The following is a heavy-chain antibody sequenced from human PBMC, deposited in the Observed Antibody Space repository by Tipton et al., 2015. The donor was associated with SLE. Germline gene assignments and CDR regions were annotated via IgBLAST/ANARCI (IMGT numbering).Heavy chain of an antibody. V-gene: IGHV3-23*01. CDR1: GFSVSSNY. CDR3: ARSPVDYWNGYSA. J-gene: IGHJ4*02. CDR2: ITGSGDRT. Sequence: SLRLSCAASGFSVSSNYVSWIRQAPGKGLEWVSAITGSGDRTYYIDSVKGRFTISRDNSKNSLYLQMNGLRAEDTAVYYCARSPVDYWNGYSAWGQGTLVAVSS. D-gene: IGHD3-3*01.